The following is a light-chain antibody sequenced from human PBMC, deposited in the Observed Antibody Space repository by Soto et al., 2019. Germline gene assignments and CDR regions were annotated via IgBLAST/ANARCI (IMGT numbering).Light chain of an antibody. CDR3: GADHGSGSNFFWV. CDR2: VGTGGIVG. V-gene: IGLV9-49*03. Sequence: QPVLTQPPSASASLGASVTLTCTLSSGYSNYKVDWYQQRPGKGPRFVMRVGTGGIVGSKGDGIPDRFSVLGSGLNRYLTIENIQEEDESDYHCGADHGSGSNFFWVFGGGTKLTVL. J-gene: IGLJ3*02. CDR1: SGYSNYK.